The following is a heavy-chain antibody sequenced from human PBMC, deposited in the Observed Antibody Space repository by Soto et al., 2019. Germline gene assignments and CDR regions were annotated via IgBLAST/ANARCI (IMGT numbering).Heavy chain of an antibody. CDR1: GVTFSSYA. CDR3: ARGEYSYGFPLYYYGMDV. V-gene: IGHV1-69*13. Sequence: SVKVSCKASGVTFSSYAISWVRQAPGQGLECMGGIISIFGTANYAQKFQGRVTITADESTSTAYMELSSLRSEDTAVYYCARGEYSYGFPLYYYGMDVWGQGTTVTVSS. CDR2: IISIFGTA. D-gene: IGHD5-18*01. J-gene: IGHJ6*02.